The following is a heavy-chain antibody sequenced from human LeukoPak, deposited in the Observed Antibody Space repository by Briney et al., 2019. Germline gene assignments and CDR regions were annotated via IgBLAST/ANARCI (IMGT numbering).Heavy chain of an antibody. J-gene: IGHJ4*02. CDR3: ARRTAVAGPIDY. V-gene: IGHV5-51*01. CDR2: IYPGDSDT. Sequence: GASLQISCEGSGYSFTDHWIGWGRPLPGKGLEWMGIIYPGDSDTRHSPSFQGQVTISVDKSISTAYLQWSSLKASDTAMYFCARRTAVAGPIDYWGQGTLVTVSS. D-gene: IGHD6-19*01. CDR1: GYSFTDHW.